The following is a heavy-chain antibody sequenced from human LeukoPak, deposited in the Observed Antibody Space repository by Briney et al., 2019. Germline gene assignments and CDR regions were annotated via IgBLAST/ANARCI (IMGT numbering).Heavy chain of an antibody. CDR3: ARAKGYTSSYSFDY. D-gene: IGHD3-10*01. CDR1: GFTFSSYS. CDR2: ISSSSSTI. J-gene: IGHJ4*02. V-gene: IGHV3-48*04. Sequence: GGSLRLSCAASGFTFSSYSMNWVRPAPGKGLEWVSYISSSSSTIYYADSVKGRFTISRDNAKASVYLQMNRLRAEDTAVYYCARAKGYTSSYSFDYWGQGILVTVSS.